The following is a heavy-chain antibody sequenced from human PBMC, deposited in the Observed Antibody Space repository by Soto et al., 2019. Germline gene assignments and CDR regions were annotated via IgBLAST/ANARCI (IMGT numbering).Heavy chain of an antibody. Sequence: XGSLRLSCAASGFTFSSYGMHWVRQAPGKGLEWVAVIWYDGSNKYYADSVKGRFTISRDNSKNTLYLQMNSLRAEDTAVYYCARDQQWLVRFYFDFWGQGTLVTVS. D-gene: IGHD6-19*01. CDR2: IWYDGSNK. J-gene: IGHJ4*02. CDR3: ARDQQWLVRFYFDF. CDR1: GFTFSSYG. V-gene: IGHV3-33*01.